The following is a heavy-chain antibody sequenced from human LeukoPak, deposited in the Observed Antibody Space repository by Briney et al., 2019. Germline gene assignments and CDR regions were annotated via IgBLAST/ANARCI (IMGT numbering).Heavy chain of an antibody. V-gene: IGHV3-21*01. CDR1: GFTFSSYW. CDR2: ITSSSSYM. Sequence: GGSLRLSCAASGFTFSSYWMLWVSQAPGKGLEWVSSITSSSSYMYYADSLKGRFTISRDNAKNSLFLQMNNLRAEDTAVYYCVSGTYWELWGQGTMVTVSS. D-gene: IGHD3-10*01. CDR3: VSGTYWEL. J-gene: IGHJ3*01.